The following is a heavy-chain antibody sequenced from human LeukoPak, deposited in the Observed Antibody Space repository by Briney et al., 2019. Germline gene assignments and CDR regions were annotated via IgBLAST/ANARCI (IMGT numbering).Heavy chain of an antibody. D-gene: IGHD2-2*01. CDR1: GGSVSSYY. V-gene: IGHV4-59*02. J-gene: IGHJ3*02. CDR3: ARARYANAWYAFDI. CDR2: LSHSGSS. Sequence: SVTLSLTCTVSGGSVSSYYWSWIRRPPGRGLEWIAYLSHSGSSVSNPSLTSRVTTLVDTSKNQFSLKLTSVTAADTAVYYCARARYANAWYAFDIWGHGTMVTVSS.